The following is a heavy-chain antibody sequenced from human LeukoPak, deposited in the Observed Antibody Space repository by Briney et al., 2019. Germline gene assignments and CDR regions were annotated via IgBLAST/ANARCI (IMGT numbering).Heavy chain of an antibody. J-gene: IGHJ4*02. CDR1: GGTISSSSYY. V-gene: IGHV4-39*01. D-gene: IGHD3-3*01. CDR2: IYYSGTT. Sequence: SETLSLTCTVSGGTISSSSYYWGWIRQPPGKGLEWIGRIYYSGTTYYNPSLKCRVTISVDTSKSQFSLRLTSVTAADTAVYYCARHVRFLEWLSSYYFDYWGQGTLVTVSS. CDR3: ARHVRFLEWLSSYYFDY.